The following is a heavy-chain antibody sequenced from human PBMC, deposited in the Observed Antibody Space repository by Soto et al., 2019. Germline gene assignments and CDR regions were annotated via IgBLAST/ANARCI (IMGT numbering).Heavy chain of an antibody. J-gene: IGHJ6*02. CDR1: GFTFSSYW. CDR2: IKQDGSEK. CDR3: ARDTVSGVNYYYYYGMDV. D-gene: IGHD4-4*01. Sequence: GGSLRLSCAASGFTFSSYWMSWVRQAPGKGLEWVANIKQDGSEKYYVDSVKGRFTISRDNAKNSLYLQMNSLRAEDTAVYYCARDTVSGVNYYYYYGMDVWGQGTTVTVSS. V-gene: IGHV3-7*05.